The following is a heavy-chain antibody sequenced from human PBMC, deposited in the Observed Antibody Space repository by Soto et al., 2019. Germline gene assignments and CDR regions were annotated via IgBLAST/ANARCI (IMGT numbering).Heavy chain of an antibody. V-gene: IGHV2-5*01. Sequence: QITLKESGPTLVKPTQTLTLTCTFSGFSLSTSGVGLGWIRQPPGKALEWLARIYWNDDKRYSPSLKSRLSITMDTSKNKVVLTLTDMDPVDTDPYYCAHSVSVPPALYWYFELWGRGTLLTVSS. J-gene: IGHJ2*01. CDR2: IYWNDDK. D-gene: IGHD6-19*01. CDR1: GFSLSTSGVG. CDR3: AHSVSVPPALYWYFEL.